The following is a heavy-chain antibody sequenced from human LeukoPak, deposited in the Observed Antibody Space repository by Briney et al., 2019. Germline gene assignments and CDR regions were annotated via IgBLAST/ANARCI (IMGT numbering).Heavy chain of an antibody. J-gene: IGHJ4*02. CDR1: GFTFSSYS. D-gene: IGHD2-2*01. CDR3: ARRSDCSSTSCPFDY. V-gene: IGHV3-48*01. CDR2: ISSSSSTI. Sequence: GGSLRLSCAASGFTFSSYSMNWVRQAPGKGLEWVSYISSSSSTIYYADSVNGRFTISRDNAKNTLYLQMNSLRAEDTAVYYCARRSDCSSTSCPFDYWGQGTLVTVSS.